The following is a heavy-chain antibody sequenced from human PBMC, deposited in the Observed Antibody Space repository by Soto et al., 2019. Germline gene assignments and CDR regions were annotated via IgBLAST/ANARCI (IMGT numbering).Heavy chain of an antibody. D-gene: IGHD2-21*01. CDR2: IWYDGSDK. CDR1: GFIFGTYG. Sequence: QVQLVESGGGVVQPGRSLRLSCAASGFIFGTYGMHWVRQAPGKGLEWVALIWYDGSDKYYADSVKGRFTISRDNSKNTLFLQMNSLRAEDTAVYYCARGVGIGGGYYYYYMDVWGKGTTVTVSS. V-gene: IGHV3-33*01. J-gene: IGHJ6*03. CDR3: ARGVGIGGGYYYYYMDV.